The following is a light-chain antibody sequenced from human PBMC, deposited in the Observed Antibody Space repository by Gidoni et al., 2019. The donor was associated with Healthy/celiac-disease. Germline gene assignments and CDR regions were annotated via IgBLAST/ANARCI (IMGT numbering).Light chain of an antibody. Sequence: DIRLTQSPSSLSASVGDRVTITCQASQDISNYLNWYQQKPGKAPKLLIYDASNLETGVPSRCSGSGSGTDFTCTISSLQHEDIATYYCQQYDNLPRTFGQGTKLEIK. CDR1: QDISNY. CDR3: QQYDNLPRT. CDR2: DAS. V-gene: IGKV1-33*01. J-gene: IGKJ2*01.